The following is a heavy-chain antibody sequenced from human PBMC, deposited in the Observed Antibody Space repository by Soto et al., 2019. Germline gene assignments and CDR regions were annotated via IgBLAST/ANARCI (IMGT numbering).Heavy chain of an antibody. V-gene: IGHV4-59*01. CDR1: GGSISSYY. D-gene: IGHD3-3*01. CDR3: ARGHDFWSGYNPFDY. J-gene: IGHJ4*02. CDR2: IYYSGST. Sequence: SETLSLTCTVSGGSISSYYWSWIRQPPGKGLEWIGYIYYSGSTNYNPSLKSRVTISVDTSKNQFSLKLSSVTAADTAVYYCARGHDFWSGYNPFDYWGQGTLVTVSS.